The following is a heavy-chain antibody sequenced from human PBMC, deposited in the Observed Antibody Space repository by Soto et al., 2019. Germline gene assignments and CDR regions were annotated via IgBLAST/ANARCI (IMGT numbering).Heavy chain of an antibody. V-gene: IGHV2-5*02. CDR3: GHRGYMNGNWDQGYLDH. CDR1: GFSLSSSGVG. Sequence: QITLTESGPTRVKPTQTLTLTCTFSGFSLSSSGVGVGWIRQPPGKALEWLAVIYWDDDKRYNPSLKSRLSIIKDTTKNQVVLTMTNMDPVDTATYFCGHRGYMNGNWDQGYLDHWGRGTLVTVSS. D-gene: IGHD5-18*01. J-gene: IGHJ4*02. CDR2: IYWDDDK.